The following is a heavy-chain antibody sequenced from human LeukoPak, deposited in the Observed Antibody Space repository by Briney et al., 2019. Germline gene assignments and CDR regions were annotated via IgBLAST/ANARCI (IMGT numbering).Heavy chain of an antibody. CDR3: ARGLGSSTYSPFDY. CDR2: INAGNDDT. D-gene: IGHD2-2*01. J-gene: IGHJ4*02. CDR1: GYTLNSYP. V-gene: IGHV1-3*03. Sequence: ASVKVSCKTSGYTLNSYPIHWVRQAPGQRLQWMGWINAGNDDTKYSQQFQGRVTITRDTFASIVYMELSSLRSEDMAVYYCARGLGSSTYSPFDYWGQGTLVTVSS.